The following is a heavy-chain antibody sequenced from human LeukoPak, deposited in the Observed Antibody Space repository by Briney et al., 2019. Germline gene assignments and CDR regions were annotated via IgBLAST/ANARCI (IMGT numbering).Heavy chain of an antibody. J-gene: IGHJ4*02. Sequence: GGSLRLSCAASGFTFSHAWMSWVRQAPGRGLEWVGRIKSKTDGGTTDYAAPVKGRFTISRDDSKNTLYLQMSSLKTEDTAVYYCTTSTPYYDSSGSGYWGQGTLVTVSS. V-gene: IGHV3-15*01. CDR1: GFTFSHAW. D-gene: IGHD3-22*01. CDR3: TTSTPYYDSSGSGY. CDR2: IKSKTDGGTT.